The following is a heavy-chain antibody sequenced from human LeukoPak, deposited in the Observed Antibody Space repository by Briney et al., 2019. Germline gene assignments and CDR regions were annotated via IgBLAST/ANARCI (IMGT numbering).Heavy chain of an antibody. CDR2: IYHSGST. D-gene: IGHD3-10*01. CDR3: AAPSYYYGSRVAFDI. CDR1: GDSISSGDYY. Sequence: NPSETLSLTCTVSGDSISSGDYYWGWIRQPPGKGLEWIGSIYHSGSTYYNPSLKSRVTISVDTSKNQFSLKLSSVTAADTAVYYCAAPSYYYGSRVAFDIWGQGTMVTVSS. V-gene: IGHV4-39*07. J-gene: IGHJ3*02.